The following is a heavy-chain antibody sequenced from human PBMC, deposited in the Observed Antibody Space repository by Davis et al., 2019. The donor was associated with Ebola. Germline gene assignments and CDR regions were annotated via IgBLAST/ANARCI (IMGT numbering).Heavy chain of an antibody. V-gene: IGHV5-51*01. CDR2: IYPGDSDT. Sequence: KVSCKGSGYSFTSYWIGWVRQMPGKGLEWMGIIYPGDSDTRYSPSFQGHVTISADKSISAAYLQWSSLKASDTAMYYCARHTAGIMEVATGREYYYYGMDVWGQGTTVTVSS. CDR3: ARHTAGIMEVATGREYYYYGMDV. J-gene: IGHJ6*02. D-gene: IGHD5-24*01. CDR1: GYSFTSYW.